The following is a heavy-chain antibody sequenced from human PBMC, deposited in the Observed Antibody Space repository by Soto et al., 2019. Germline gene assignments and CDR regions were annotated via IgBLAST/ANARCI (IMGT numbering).Heavy chain of an antibody. CDR1: GYTFTSYG. CDR3: ASSPGERDWFDP. CDR2: ISAYNGNT. Sequence: GASVKVSCQASGYTFTSYGISWVRQAPGQGLEWMGWISAYNGNTNYAQKLQGRVTMTTDTSTSTAYMELRSMRSDDTAVYYCASSPGERDWFDPWGQGTLVTVSS. J-gene: IGHJ5*02. V-gene: IGHV1-18*04. D-gene: IGHD1-1*01.